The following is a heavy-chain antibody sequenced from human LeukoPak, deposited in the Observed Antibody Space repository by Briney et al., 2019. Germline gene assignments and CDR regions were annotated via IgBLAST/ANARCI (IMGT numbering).Heavy chain of an antibody. CDR1: GYTFTSYA. V-gene: IGHV1-18*01. Sequence: GASVKVSFKASGYTFTSYAISWVRQAPGQGLEWMGWISGYNGNTKYAQKVQGRVTVTTDTSTSTAYMELRSLRSDDTAVYYCARGYSYGSDYYYGMDVWGQGTTVTVSS. J-gene: IGHJ6*02. D-gene: IGHD5-18*01. CDR2: ISGYNGNT. CDR3: ARGYSYGSDYYYGMDV.